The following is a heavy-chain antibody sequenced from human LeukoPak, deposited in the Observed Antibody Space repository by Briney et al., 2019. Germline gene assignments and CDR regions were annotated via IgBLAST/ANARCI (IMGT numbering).Heavy chain of an antibody. CDR3: ARDPALGAGYYYMDV. V-gene: IGHV3-21*01. Sequence: GGSLRLSCAASGFTFSSYSMNWVRQAPGKGLEWVSSISSSSSYIYYADSVKGRFTISRDNAKNSLYLRMNSLRAEDTAVYYCARDPALGAGYYYMDVWGKGTTVTVSS. D-gene: IGHD1-26*01. CDR1: GFTFSSYS. CDR2: ISSSSSYI. J-gene: IGHJ6*03.